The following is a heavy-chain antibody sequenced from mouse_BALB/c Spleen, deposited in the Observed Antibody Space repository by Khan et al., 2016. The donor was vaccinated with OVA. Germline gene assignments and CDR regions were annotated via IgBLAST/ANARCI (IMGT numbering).Heavy chain of an antibody. CDR1: GYSITSDYA. J-gene: IGHJ2*01. D-gene: IGHD4-1*01. V-gene: IGHV3-2*02. CDR3: ARMSGGDFDF. Sequence: EVQLQESGPGLVKPSQSLSLTCTVTGYSITSDYAWSWIRQFPGNKLEWMGYISYSGNTQYNPSLKSRISVTRDTSKNQFFLQLNSVTTEDTATYYCARMSGGDFDFWGQGTTLTVSS. CDR2: ISYSGNT.